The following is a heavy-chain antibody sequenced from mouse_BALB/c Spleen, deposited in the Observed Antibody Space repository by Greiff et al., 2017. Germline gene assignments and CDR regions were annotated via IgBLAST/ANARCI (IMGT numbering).Heavy chain of an antibody. CDR3: ARDYGYGYAMEY. V-gene: IGHV5-17*02. CDR1: GFTFSSFG. J-gene: IGHJ4*01. CDR2: ISSGSSTI. Sequence: EVKLMESGGGLVQPGGSRKLSCAASGFTFSSFGMHWVRQAPEKGLEWVAYISSGSSTIYYADTVKGRFTISRDNPKNTLFLQMTSLRSEDTAMYYCARDYGYGYAMEYWGQGTSVTVSS. D-gene: IGHD1-2*01.